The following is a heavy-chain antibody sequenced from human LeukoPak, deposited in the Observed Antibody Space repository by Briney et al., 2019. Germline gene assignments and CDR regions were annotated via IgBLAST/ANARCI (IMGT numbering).Heavy chain of an antibody. Sequence: GGSLRLSCAASGFTFSSYWMHWVRQAPGKGLVWVSRINSDGSSTSYADSVKGRFTISRDNAKNTLYLQMNSLRAEDTAVYYCAFVVPAAIGASDYWGQGTLVTVSA. J-gene: IGHJ4*02. CDR1: GFTFSSYW. CDR3: AFVVPAAIGASDY. D-gene: IGHD2-2*01. CDR2: INSDGSST. V-gene: IGHV3-74*01.